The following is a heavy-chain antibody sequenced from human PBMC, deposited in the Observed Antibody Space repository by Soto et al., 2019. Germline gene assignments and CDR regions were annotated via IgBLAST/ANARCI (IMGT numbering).Heavy chain of an antibody. CDR3: ARGPHNWNERGWFDP. CDR1: GGSISSGGYY. V-gene: IGHV4-30-4*08. CDR2: IYYSGST. D-gene: IGHD1-20*01. Sequence: SETLSLTCTVSGGSISSGGYYWSWIRQHPGKGLEWIGYIYYSGSTYYNPSLKSRVTISVDTSKNQFSLKLSSVTAADTAVYYCARGPHNWNERGWFDPWGQGTLVTVSS. J-gene: IGHJ5*02.